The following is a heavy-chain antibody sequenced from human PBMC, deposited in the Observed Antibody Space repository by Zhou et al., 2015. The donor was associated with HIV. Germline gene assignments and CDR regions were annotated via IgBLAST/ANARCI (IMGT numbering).Heavy chain of an antibody. CDR3: ARAGYCSSTSCYTGFDY. J-gene: IGHJ4*02. V-gene: IGHV1-69*06. D-gene: IGHD2-2*02. CDR1: GGTFSGSD. CDR2: ITPMFETE. Sequence: LVQSETEVRKPGSSVKVPCRATGGTFSGSDISWVRQAPGQGLEWMGSITPMFETETYAEKFRARLTITVDKSTSAAYMELSSLTSEDAAVYYCARAGYCSSTSCYTGFDYWGQGTLVTVSS.